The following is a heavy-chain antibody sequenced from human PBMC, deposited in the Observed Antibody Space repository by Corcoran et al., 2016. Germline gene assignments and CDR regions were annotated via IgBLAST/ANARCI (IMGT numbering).Heavy chain of an antibody. CDR1: GFTFSGSS. J-gene: IGHJ4*02. Sequence: DVQLVESGGGLDQPGGSLKISCSASGFTFSGSSMHWVRQASANPLEWVGRIRSNANSYASADAASVKGRFTISSDDSKNTAYLQMNSLTTEDTAGYYCTRRGATYAHFDYWGQGTMVTVSS. D-gene: IGHD4-17*01. CDR3: TRRGATYAHFDY. V-gene: IGHV3-73*02. CDR2: IRSNANSYAS.